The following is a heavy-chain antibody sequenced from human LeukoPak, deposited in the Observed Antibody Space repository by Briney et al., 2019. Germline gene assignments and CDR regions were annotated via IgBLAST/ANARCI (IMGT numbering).Heavy chain of an antibody. J-gene: IGHJ4*02. Sequence: GGPLRLSCGTCCFALNKGRMRWFRQAPGKGLEWVARIKTQIDGETTDYAAPVRGRFTISRDDSKNTVYLQMNSLEKDDTAVYYCATDKGTRGWWAQGTLVTVAS. V-gene: IGHV3-15*01. D-gene: IGHD6-19*01. CDR2: IKTQIDGETT. CDR1: CFALNKGR. CDR3: ATDKGTRGW.